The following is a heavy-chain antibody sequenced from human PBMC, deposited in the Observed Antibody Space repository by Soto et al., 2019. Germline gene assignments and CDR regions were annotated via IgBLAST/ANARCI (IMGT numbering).Heavy chain of an antibody. CDR2: IYYSGST. J-gene: IGHJ4*02. V-gene: IGHV4-59*08. Sequence: TSETLSLTCTVSGGSISSYYWSWIRQPPGKGLEWIGYIYYSGSTNYNPSLKSRVTISVDTSKNQFSLKLSSVTAADTAVYYCATVPTYNWNDAGYFDYWGQGTLVTVSS. D-gene: IGHD1-20*01. CDR1: GGSISSYY. CDR3: ATVPTYNWNDAGYFDY.